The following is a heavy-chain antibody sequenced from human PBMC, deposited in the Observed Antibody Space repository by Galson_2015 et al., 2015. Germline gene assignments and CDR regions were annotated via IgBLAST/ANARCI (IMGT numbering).Heavy chain of an antibody. CDR1: GFTLSSYA. J-gene: IGHJ4*02. CDR2: ISGSGGST. CDR3: AKERYSSGWSDY. V-gene: IGHV3-23*01. Sequence: SLRLSCAASGFTLSSYAMSWVRQAPGKGLEWVSAISGSGGSTYYADSVKGRFTISRDNSKNTLYLQMNSLRAEDTAVYYCAKERYSSGWSDYWGQGTLVTVSS. D-gene: IGHD6-19*01.